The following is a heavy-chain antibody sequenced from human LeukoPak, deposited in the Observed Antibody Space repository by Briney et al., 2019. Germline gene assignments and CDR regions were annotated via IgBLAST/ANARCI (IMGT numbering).Heavy chain of an antibody. CDR3: AREHSSGWNDY. D-gene: IGHD6-19*01. Sequence: ASETLSLTCTASGGSISSYYWSWNRQPPGKGLEWIGYIYYSGSTNYNPSLKSRVTISVDTSKNQFSLKLSSVTAADTAVYYCAREHSSGWNDYWGQGTLVTVSS. CDR1: GGSISSYY. CDR2: IYYSGST. V-gene: IGHV4-59*01. J-gene: IGHJ4*02.